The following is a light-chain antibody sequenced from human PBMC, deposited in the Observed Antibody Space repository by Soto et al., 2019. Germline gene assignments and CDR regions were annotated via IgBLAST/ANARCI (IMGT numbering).Light chain of an antibody. J-gene: IGKJ3*01. V-gene: IGKV2-28*01. CDR2: LGS. CDR1: QSLQRTNGYNY. CDR3: LQTLQTPLT. Sequence: DVVMTQSPLSLPVTPGQPASISCRSSQSLQRTNGYNYLDWYLQKPGQSPQLLIYLGSSRASGVPDRFSGSGSGTDFTLKISRVEAEDVGVYYCLQTLQTPLTFGPGTKVYIK.